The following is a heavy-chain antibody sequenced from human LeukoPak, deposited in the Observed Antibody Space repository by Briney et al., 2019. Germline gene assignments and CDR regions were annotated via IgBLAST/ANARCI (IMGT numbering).Heavy chain of an antibody. J-gene: IGHJ6*02. D-gene: IGHD1-26*01. CDR1: GFTFSSYG. V-gene: IGHV3-33*01. CDR2: IWYDGSSK. Sequence: GGSLRLSCAASGFTFSSYGMHWVRQAPGKGLEWVAVIWYDGSSKYYADSVKGRFTISRDNSKNTLYLQMNSLRAEDTAVYYCARELSSGSYYYYYGMDVWGQGTTVTVSS. CDR3: ARELSSGSYYYYYGMDV.